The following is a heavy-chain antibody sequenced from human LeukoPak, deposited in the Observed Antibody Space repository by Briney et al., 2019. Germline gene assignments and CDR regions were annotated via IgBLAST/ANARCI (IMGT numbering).Heavy chain of an antibody. CDR3: ASGSYYWNLYH. V-gene: IGHV3-7*01. Sequence: GGSLRLSCAASGFTFSTYWMSWVREAPGKGRECVANIKQDGREKHYVESVKGRCTISRENAKNSLSLHMNSLRAGDTSVYYCASGSYYWNLYHWGQRTLVTVSS. CDR1: GFTFSTYW. CDR2: IKQDGREK. D-gene: IGHD1-26*01. J-gene: IGHJ4*02.